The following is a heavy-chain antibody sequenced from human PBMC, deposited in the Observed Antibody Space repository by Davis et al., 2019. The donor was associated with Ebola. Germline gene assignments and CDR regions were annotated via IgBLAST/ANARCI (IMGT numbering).Heavy chain of an antibody. V-gene: IGHV3-7*01. CDR3: ARDLGDIVVVPAAMGYGMDV. J-gene: IGHJ6*02. CDR1: GFTFSSYW. D-gene: IGHD2-2*01. CDR2: IKQDGSEK. Sequence: GESLKISCLASGFTFSSYWMSWVRQAPGKGLEWVANIKQDGSEKYYVDSVKGRFTISRDNVKNSLYLQMNSLRAEDTAVYYCARDLGDIVVVPAAMGYGMDVWGQGTTVTVSS.